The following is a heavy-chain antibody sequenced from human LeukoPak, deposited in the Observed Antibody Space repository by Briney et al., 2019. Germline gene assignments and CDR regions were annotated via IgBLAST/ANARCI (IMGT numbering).Heavy chain of an antibody. J-gene: IGHJ4*02. Sequence: GGSLRLSCAASGFTFSSYSMNWVRQAPGKGLEWVSSISSSSSYIYYADSLKGRFTISRDNAKNSLYLQMNSLRAEDTTVYYCARSYGDYYDSSGYYQQYVDYWGQGTLVTVSS. CDR2: ISSSSSYI. CDR1: GFTFSSYS. V-gene: IGHV3-21*01. D-gene: IGHD3-22*01. CDR3: ARSYGDYYDSSGYYQQYVDY.